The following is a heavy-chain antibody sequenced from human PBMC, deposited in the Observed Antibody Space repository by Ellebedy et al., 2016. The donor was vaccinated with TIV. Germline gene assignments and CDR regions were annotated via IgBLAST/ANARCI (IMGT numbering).Heavy chain of an antibody. CDR3: ARRNHHTAMVIDY. CDR1: GGSISSGGYY. CDR2: IYYSGST. Sequence: GSLRLXCTVPGGSISSGGYYWSWIRQPPGKGLEWIGYIYYSGSTNYNPSLKSRVTISVDTSKNQFSLKLSSVTAADTAVYYCARRNHHTAMVIDYWGQGTLVTVSS. J-gene: IGHJ4*02. D-gene: IGHD5-18*01. V-gene: IGHV4-61*08.